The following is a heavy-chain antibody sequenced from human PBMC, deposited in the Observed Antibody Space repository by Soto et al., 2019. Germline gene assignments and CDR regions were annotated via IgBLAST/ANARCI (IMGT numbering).Heavy chain of an antibody. Sequence: SETLSHTCSVSGDSMSNYYWSWIRQPPGKGLEWIGFIYYSGSTNYNASLKSRVTISVDTSKNQFSLKLSSVTAADTAVYYCARVMGIFPYKSAYYVYNWCQGAFVTISS. CDR2: IYYSGST. CDR3: ARVMGIFPYKSAYYVYN. V-gene: IGHV4-59*01. J-gene: IGHJ4*02. D-gene: IGHD3-10*02. CDR1: GDSMSNYY.